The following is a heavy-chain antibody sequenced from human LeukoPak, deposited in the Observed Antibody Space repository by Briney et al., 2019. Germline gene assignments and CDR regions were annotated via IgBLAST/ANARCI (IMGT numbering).Heavy chain of an antibody. D-gene: IGHD3-3*01. CDR1: GFTFTSYA. CDR2: ISGSGDST. J-gene: IGHJ4*02. CDR3: AKRLSFGVAIGDFDY. V-gene: IGHV3-23*01. Sequence: GGSLRLSCAASGFTFTSYATSWVRQAPRKGLQWVSAISGSGDSTHYADSVKGRFTISRDNSKNTLYLQMDSLRAEDTAIYYCAKRLSFGVAIGDFDYWGQGTLVTVSS.